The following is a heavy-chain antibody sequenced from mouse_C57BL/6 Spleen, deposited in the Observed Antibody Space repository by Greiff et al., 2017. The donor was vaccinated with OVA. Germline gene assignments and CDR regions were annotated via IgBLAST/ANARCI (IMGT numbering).Heavy chain of an antibody. CDR2: IYIGNGYT. D-gene: IGHD2-5*01. Sequence: DVQLQESGAELVRPGSSVKMSCKTSGYTFTSYGINWVKQRPGQGLEWIGYIYIGNGYTEYNEKFKGKATLTSDTSSSTAYMQLSSLTSEDSAIYFCAREGAYYSNYVSYFDVWGTGTTVTVSS. CDR1: GYTFTSYG. V-gene: IGHV1-58*01. CDR3: AREGAYYSNYVSYFDV. J-gene: IGHJ1*03.